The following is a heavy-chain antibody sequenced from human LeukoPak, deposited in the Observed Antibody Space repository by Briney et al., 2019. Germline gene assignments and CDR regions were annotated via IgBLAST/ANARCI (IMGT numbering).Heavy chain of an antibody. Sequence: SVKVSCKASGGTFSSYAISWVRQAPGQGLEWVGGIIPIFCTANYAQKLQGRVTITADESTSTAYMELSSLRSEDTAVYYCARVYPERYYFDYWGQGTLVTVSS. J-gene: IGHJ4*02. V-gene: IGHV1-69*01. CDR2: IIPIFCTA. D-gene: IGHD2-2*02. CDR3: ARVYPERYYFDY. CDR1: GGTFSSYA.